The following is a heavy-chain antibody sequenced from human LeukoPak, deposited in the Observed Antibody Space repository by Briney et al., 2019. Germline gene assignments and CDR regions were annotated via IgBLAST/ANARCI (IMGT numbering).Heavy chain of an antibody. Sequence: PGGSLRPSCAASGFTFSTYNMNWVRQAPGKGLEWLSYISSGSSTIYYADSVEGRFTISRDNAKNSLYLQMNSLRDEDTAVYYCARGETARVDYWGQGILVTVSS. CDR1: GFTFSTYN. V-gene: IGHV3-48*02. D-gene: IGHD3-16*01. J-gene: IGHJ4*02. CDR3: ARGETARVDY. CDR2: ISSGSSTI.